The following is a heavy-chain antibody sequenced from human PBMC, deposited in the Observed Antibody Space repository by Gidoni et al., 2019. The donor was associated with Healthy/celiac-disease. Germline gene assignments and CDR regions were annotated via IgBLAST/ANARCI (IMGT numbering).Heavy chain of an antibody. CDR1: GFTFSSYD. V-gene: IGHV3-13*01. CDR2: IGTAGDT. D-gene: IGHD2-15*01. Sequence: EVQLVESGGGLVQPGGSLRLSCAASGFTFSSYDMHWVRQATGKGLEWVSAIGTAGDTYYPGSVKGRFTISRENAKNSLYLQMNSLRAEDTAVYYCARECSGGSCSTDAFDIWGQGTMVTVSS. J-gene: IGHJ3*02. CDR3: ARECSGGSCSTDAFDI.